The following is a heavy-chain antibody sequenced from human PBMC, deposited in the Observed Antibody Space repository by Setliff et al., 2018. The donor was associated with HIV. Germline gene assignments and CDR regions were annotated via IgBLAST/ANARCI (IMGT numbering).Heavy chain of an antibody. CDR1: GGTFSSYG. J-gene: IGHJ6*02. D-gene: IGHD6-19*01. Sequence: SVKVSCKASGGTFSSYGISWVRQAPGQGLEWMGAIIPMFGTGFYAQKFQGRVTITTDESRTTSYVELSSLRFEDTAVYFCARVAHSSSYHYYGMDVWGQGTTVTVSS. CDR2: IIPMFGTG. V-gene: IGHV1-69*05. CDR3: ARVAHSSSYHYYGMDV.